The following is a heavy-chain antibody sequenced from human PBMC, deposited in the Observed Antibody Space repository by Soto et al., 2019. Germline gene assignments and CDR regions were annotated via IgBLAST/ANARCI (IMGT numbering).Heavy chain of an antibody. CDR3: ARLNPIFGVVKKYNWFDP. CDR1: GGSFSGYY. D-gene: IGHD3-3*01. CDR2: INHSGST. J-gene: IGHJ5*02. Sequence: QVQLQQWGAGLLKPSETLSLTCAVYGGSFSGYYWSWIRQPPGKGLEWIGEINHSGSTNYNPSLKSRVTISVDTSKNQFSLKLSSVTAADTAVYYCARLNPIFGVVKKYNWFDPWGQGTLVTVSS. V-gene: IGHV4-34*01.